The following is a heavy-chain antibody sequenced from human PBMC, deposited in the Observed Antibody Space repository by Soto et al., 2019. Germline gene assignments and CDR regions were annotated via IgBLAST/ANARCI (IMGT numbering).Heavy chain of an antibody. CDR2: ITWDGGST. CDR1: GLSLHDYA. J-gene: IGHJ4*02. V-gene: IGHV3-43*01. CDR3: AKEMTVATVDY. D-gene: IGHD5-12*01. Sequence: EVQLVTSGGVVVQPGGSLRLSCVASGLSLHDYAMHWVRQAPGKGLEWVSLITWDGGSTRYADSVRGRFTISRDNSKNSLYLQMNTLTTEDTVFYYCAKEMTVATVDYWGQGTLVTVSS.